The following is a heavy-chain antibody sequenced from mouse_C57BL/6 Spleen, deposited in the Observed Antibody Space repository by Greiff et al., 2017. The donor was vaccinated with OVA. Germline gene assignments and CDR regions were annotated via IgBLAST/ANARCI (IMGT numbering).Heavy chain of an antibody. Sequence: EVKVVESGGGLVQPGGSMKLSCVASGFTFSNYWMNWVRQSPEKGLEWVAQIRLKSDNYATHYAESVKGRFTISRDDSTSSVYLQKNNLGAEDTGIYYCITTPRYWGQGTTLTVSS. CDR3: ITTPRY. CDR2: IRLKSDNYAT. D-gene: IGHD1-1*01. V-gene: IGHV6-3*01. CDR1: GFTFSNYW. J-gene: IGHJ2*01.